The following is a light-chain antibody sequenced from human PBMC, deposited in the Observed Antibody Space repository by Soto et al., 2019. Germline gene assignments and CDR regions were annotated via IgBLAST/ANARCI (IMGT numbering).Light chain of an antibody. CDR3: LQRSDWPIT. CDR2: GAS. CDR1: QSISNN. J-gene: IGKJ5*01. Sequence: IVMTQSPATLSLSPGEKATLSCRASQSISNNFAWFQQKPGQVPRLLIYGASSRATGVPDRFSGGGSGTDFTLTISRLEPEDFAVYYCLQRSDWPITFGQGTRLEIK. V-gene: IGKV3D-20*02.